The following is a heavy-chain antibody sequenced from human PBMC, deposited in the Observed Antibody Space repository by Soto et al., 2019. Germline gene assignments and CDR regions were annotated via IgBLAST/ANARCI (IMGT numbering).Heavy chain of an antibody. CDR3: ARSSPNYVWGSYRPGFDY. CDR1: GYSFTSYW. V-gene: IGHV5-10-1*01. CDR2: IDPSDSYT. J-gene: IGHJ4*02. D-gene: IGHD3-16*02. Sequence: GESVKISCKGSGYSFTSYWISWVRQMPGKGLEWMGRIDPSDSYTNYSPSFQGHVTISADKSISTAYLQWSSLKASDTAMYYCARSSPNYVWGSYRPGFDYWGQGTLVTVSS.